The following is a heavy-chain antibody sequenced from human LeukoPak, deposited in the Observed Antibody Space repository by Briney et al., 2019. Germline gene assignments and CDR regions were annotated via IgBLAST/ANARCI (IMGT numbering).Heavy chain of an antibody. CDR2: IIPIFGTA. CDR3: ARADRVPAAIYFYMDV. Sequence: ASVKVSCKASGGTFSSYAISWVRQAPGQGLEWMGGIIPIFGTANYAQKFQGRVTNTTDESTSTAYMELSSLRSEDTAVYYCARADRVPAAIYFYMDVWGKGTTVTVSS. CDR1: GGTFSSYA. D-gene: IGHD2-2*01. V-gene: IGHV1-69*05. J-gene: IGHJ6*03.